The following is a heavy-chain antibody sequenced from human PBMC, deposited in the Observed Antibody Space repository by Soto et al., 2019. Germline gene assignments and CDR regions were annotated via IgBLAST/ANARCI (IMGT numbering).Heavy chain of an antibody. Sequence: TSETLSLTCTVSGGSISSTNYYWGWIRQPPGKGLEWIGYIFYVGTTNYNPSLKSRVTISVDTSKSQFSLNLYSLTAADTAVYYCARLYFDRSENYYFDHWGQGSLVTVSS. CDR2: IFYVGTT. CDR3: ARLYFDRSENYYFDH. V-gene: IGHV4-39*07. J-gene: IGHJ4*02. D-gene: IGHD3-22*01. CDR1: GGSISSTNYY.